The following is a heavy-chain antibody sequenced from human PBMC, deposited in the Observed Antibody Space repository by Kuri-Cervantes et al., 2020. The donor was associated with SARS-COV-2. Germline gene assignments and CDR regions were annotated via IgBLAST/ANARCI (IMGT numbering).Heavy chain of an antibody. J-gene: IGHJ4*02. CDR3: ARGSDYVIDY. D-gene: IGHD4-17*01. V-gene: IGHV3-21*01. Sequence: GESLKISCAASGFTFSSYSMNWVRQAPGKGLEWVSSISSSSSYIYYADSVKGRFTISRDNAKNSLYLQMNSLRDEDTAVYYCARGSDYVIDYWGQGTLVTVSS. CDR1: GFTFSSYS. CDR2: ISSSSSYI.